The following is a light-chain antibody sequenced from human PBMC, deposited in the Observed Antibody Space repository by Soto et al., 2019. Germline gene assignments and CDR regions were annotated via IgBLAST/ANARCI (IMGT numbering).Light chain of an antibody. J-gene: IGLJ2*01. CDR2: EDN. CDR1: SGSIASNY. V-gene: IGLV6-57*04. Sequence: NFMLTQPHSVSESPGKTVTISCTRTSGSIASNYVQWYQQRPGSAPSTVIYEDNQRPSGVPDRFSGSIDRSSNSASLTISGLRTEDEADYSCQSYDSSDEGVIFGGGTKLTVL. CDR3: QSYDSSDEGVI.